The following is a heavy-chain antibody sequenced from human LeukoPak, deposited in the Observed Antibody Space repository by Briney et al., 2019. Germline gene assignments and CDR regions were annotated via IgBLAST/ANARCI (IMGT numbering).Heavy chain of an antibody. Sequence: SETLSLTCAVYGGSFSDYYWSWIRQPPGKGLEWIGEINHSGSTNYNPSLKSRVTISVDTSKNQFSLKLSSVTAADTAVYYCARSPTVVTGPGAFDIWGQGTMVTVSS. V-gene: IGHV4-34*01. J-gene: IGHJ3*02. D-gene: IGHD4-23*01. CDR2: INHSGST. CDR3: ARSPTVVTGPGAFDI. CDR1: GGSFSDYY.